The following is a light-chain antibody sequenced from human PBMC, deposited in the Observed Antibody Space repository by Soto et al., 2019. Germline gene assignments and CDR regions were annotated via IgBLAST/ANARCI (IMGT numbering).Light chain of an antibody. V-gene: IGLV2-14*01. J-gene: IGLJ1*01. CDR3: NSFRVNHLYV. CDR1: SSDIGGYNA. CDR2: EVT. Sequence: QSALTQSASVSGSPGQTITISCTGTSSDIGGYNAVSWYQHHPGKAPKLIIYEVTHRPAGISDRFSASKSGNTASLTISGLQAEDEAHYYCNSFRVNHLYVFGTGTKVTV.